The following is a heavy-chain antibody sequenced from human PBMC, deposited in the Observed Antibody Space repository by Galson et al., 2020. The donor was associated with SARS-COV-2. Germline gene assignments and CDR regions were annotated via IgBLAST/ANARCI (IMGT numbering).Heavy chain of an antibody. CDR2: IYYSGST. Sequence: SQTLSLTCTISSGSIRSYYCSWLRQPPGKGLEWIGYIYYSGSTTYNPSLKSRVTMSVETSENQFSLKLTSVTAADTAVYYCARYGSGYFDSWGQGTLVTVSS. J-gene: IGHJ4*02. D-gene: IGHD6-19*01. CDR1: SGSIRSYY. CDR3: ARYGSGYFDS. V-gene: IGHV4-59*13.